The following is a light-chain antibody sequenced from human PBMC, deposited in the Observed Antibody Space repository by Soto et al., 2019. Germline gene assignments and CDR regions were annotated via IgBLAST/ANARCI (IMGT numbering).Light chain of an antibody. Sequence: EIVLTPSPGTLSLSPVEIATLSCMASQSVSSSYLAWYQQKPGQAPRLLIYGASSRATGIPDRFSGSGSGTDFTLTISRLEPEDFAVYYCQQYGSSPETCGQGTKGDIK. CDR2: GAS. V-gene: IGKV3-20*01. J-gene: IGKJ1*01. CDR1: QSVSSSY. CDR3: QQYGSSPET.